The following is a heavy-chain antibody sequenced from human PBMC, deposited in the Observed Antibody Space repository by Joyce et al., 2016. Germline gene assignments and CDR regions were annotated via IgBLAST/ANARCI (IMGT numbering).Heavy chain of an antibody. V-gene: IGHV3-74*01. D-gene: IGHD2-15*01. CDR1: GFTFDTYW. J-gene: IGHJ4*02. CDR3: TRPPSTVVADPFEK. Sequence: EVQLVESGGALVQPGGSLTLSCVASGFTFDTYWVHWVRQSPGKGLEWVSGIYNDGSFSYSADFAKGRFTISRDNAKNTVFLQMNSLRVDDTALYYCTRPPSTVVADPFEKWGRGTLVTVSS. CDR2: IYNDGSFS.